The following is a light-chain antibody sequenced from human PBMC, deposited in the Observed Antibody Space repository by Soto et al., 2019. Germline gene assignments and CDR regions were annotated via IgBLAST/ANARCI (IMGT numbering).Light chain of an antibody. J-gene: IGKJ2*01. CDR2: GAS. Sequence: EIVMTQSPATLSVSPGERATLSCRASQSVSSNLAWYQQKPGQAPRLLIYGASTRATGIPARFSGSGSGTEFTLTIGSLQSEDFALYYCQQYNNWLYTFGQGTKLEIK. CDR1: QSVSSN. CDR3: QQYNNWLYT. V-gene: IGKV3-15*01.